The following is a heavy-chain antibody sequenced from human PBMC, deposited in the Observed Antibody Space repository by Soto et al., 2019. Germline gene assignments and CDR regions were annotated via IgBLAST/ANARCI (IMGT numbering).Heavy chain of an antibody. CDR2: ISNDGSST. Sequence: EVQLVESGGGLVQPGGSLRLSCVASGFTFSSYWMHWVRQAPGKGLVWVSSISNDGSSTSYADPVKGRFTISRDNAKNTPYLQMNGLRAEDTSVFYCARLPNKSPQNWGQGTLVIVSP. CDR3: ARLPNKSPQN. CDR1: GFTFSSYW. V-gene: IGHV3-74*01. J-gene: IGHJ1*01.